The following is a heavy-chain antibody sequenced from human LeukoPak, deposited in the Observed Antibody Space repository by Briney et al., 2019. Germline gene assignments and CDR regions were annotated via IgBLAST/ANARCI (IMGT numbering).Heavy chain of an antibody. CDR2: IYTSGST. Sequence: PSETLSLTCTVSGGSISSGSYYWSWIRQPAGKGLEWIGRIYTSGSTNYNPSLKSRVTISVDTSKNQFSLKLSSVTAADTAVYYCVRHLGSTSWFDPWGQGTLVTVSS. CDR3: VRHLGSTSWFDP. V-gene: IGHV4-61*02. D-gene: IGHD2-2*01. CDR1: GGSISSGSYY. J-gene: IGHJ5*02.